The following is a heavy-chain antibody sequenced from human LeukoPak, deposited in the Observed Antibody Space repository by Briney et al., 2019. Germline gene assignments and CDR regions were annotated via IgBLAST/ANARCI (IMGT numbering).Heavy chain of an antibody. CDR3: ASFIAPTPLDY. CDR2: ISSSSSYI. CDR1: GFTFSTYS. D-gene: IGHD6-13*01. Sequence: GGSLRLSCAASGFTFSTYSMNWVRQAPGKGLEWVSSISSSSSYIYYADSVKGRFTISRDNAKNSLFLQMNSLRAEDTAVYYCASFIAPTPLDYWGQGTLVAVSS. J-gene: IGHJ4*02. V-gene: IGHV3-21*01.